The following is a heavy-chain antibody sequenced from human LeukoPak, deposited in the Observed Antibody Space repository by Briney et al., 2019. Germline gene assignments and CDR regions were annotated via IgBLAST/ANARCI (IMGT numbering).Heavy chain of an antibody. CDR2: VSGHDKRT. J-gene: IGHJ3*01. CDR3: ARDYYRSGGSCSDTFDV. V-gene: IGHV1-18*01. CDR1: GYSFTTYG. Sequence: ASVKVSCKASGYSFTTYGISWVRQAPGQGLEWMGWVSGHDKRTNYAQNLRGRVTMTTDTSTSTSYMELTSLRSDDTAVYYCARDYYRSGGSCSDTFDVWGQGTMVTVSS. D-gene: IGHD2-15*01.